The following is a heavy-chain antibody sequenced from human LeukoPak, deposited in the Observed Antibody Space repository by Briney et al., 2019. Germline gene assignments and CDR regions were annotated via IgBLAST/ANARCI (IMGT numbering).Heavy chain of an antibody. J-gene: IGHJ4*02. CDR2: ISGSGGST. V-gene: IGHV3-23*01. CDR3: AKSSTRYFFDY. CDR1: GFTFSSYG. Sequence: GGSLRLSCAASGFTFSSYGMHWVRQAPGKGLEWVSTISGSGGSTYYADSVKGRFTISRDTNTLYLQMDSLGAEDTAVYYCAKSSTRYFFDYWGQGTLVTVSS.